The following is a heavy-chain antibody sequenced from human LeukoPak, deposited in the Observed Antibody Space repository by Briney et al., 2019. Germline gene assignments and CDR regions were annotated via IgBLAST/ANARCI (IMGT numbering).Heavy chain of an antibody. CDR2: IHYSGST. CDR3: ATRYGDYDTYYFMDV. V-gene: IGHV4-39*01. J-gene: IGHJ6*03. Sequence: RSSETLSLTCSVSGGSISSGTYHWGWIRQPPGKGLEWIGSIHYSGSTYYNPSLKSRVTISVDTSKTQFSLKLSSVTAADTAVYYCATRYGDYDTYYFMDVWGKGTTVTISS. D-gene: IGHD4-17*01. CDR1: GGSISSGTYH.